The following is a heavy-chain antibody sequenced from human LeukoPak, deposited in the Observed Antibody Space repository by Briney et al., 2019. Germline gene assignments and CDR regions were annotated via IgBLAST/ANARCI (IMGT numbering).Heavy chain of an antibody. CDR1: GYSFTSYW. J-gene: IGHJ3*02. Sequence: GESLKISCKGSGYSFTSYWIGWVRQMPGKGMGWMGIIYPGESDTRYNPSSQGQVPITADKSISTAYLQWSSLRASDTAMYYCARCYGDYVFAAFDIWGQGTMVTVSS. CDR3: ARCYGDYVFAAFDI. D-gene: IGHD4-17*01. CDR2: IYPGESDT. V-gene: IGHV5-51*01.